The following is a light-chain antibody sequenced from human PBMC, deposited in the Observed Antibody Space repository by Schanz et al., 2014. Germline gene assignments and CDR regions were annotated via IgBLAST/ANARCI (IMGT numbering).Light chain of an antibody. V-gene: IGLV7-46*01. CDR2: DTT. J-gene: IGLJ3*02. CDR1: TGAVTSGHY. CDR3: MFYYSGSWV. Sequence: QAVVTQEPSLTVSPGGTVTLTCGSSTGAVTSGHYPYWFQQKPGQAPTTLIYDTTKKHSWTPARFSGSLLGGKAALTLSGAQPEDEADFYCMFYYSGSWVFGGGTKLTVL.